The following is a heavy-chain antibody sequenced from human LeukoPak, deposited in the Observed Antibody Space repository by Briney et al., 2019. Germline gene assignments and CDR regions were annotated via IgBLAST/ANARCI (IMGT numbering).Heavy chain of an antibody. V-gene: IGHV4-34*01. J-gene: IGHJ6*02. CDR2: INHSGST. CDR3: ARGFVVVPATGWFGPYYYYGMDV. D-gene: IGHD2-2*01. CDR1: GGSFSGYY. Sequence: SETLSLTCAVYGGSFSGYYWSWIRQPPGKGLEWIGEINHSGSTNYNPSLKSRVTISVDTSKNQFSLKLSSVTAADTAVYYCARGFVVVPATGWFGPYYYYGMDVWGQGTTVTVSS.